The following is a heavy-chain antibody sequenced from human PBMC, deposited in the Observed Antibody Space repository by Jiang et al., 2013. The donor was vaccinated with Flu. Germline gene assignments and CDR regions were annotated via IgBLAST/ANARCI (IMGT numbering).Heavy chain of an antibody. CDR1: GGSISSFS. CDR2: LYYSGST. J-gene: IGHJ6*02. Sequence: PSETLSLTCTVSGGSISSFSWNWIRQSPGKGLEWIGNLYYSGSTNYNPSLKSRVTISVDTSKNQLSLKLRSVTDADTAVYYCARDLDSYYGMDVWGQGTTVTVSS. CDR3: ARDLDSYYGMDV. V-gene: IGHV4-59*01.